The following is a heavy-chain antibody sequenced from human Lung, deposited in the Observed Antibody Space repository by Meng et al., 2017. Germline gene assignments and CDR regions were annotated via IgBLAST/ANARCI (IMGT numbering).Heavy chain of an antibody. V-gene: IGHV4-34*01. CDR1: CGSFSDYY. CDR2: INHSGST. J-gene: IGHJ4*02. CDR3: ARGPTTMAHDFDY. Sequence: QVPLQQWGAGLLKPSETLSLTCVVSCGSFSDYYSSWIRQPPGKGLEWIGEINHSGSTNYNPSLESRATISVDTSQNNLSLKLSSVTAADSAVYYCARGPTTMAHDFDYWGQGTLVTVSS. D-gene: IGHD4-11*01.